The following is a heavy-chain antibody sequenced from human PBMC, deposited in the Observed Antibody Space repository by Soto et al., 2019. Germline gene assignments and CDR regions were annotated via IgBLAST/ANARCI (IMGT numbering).Heavy chain of an antibody. CDR2: ISGSGGST. J-gene: IGHJ4*02. CDR3: AKAYSSSLYPDY. Sequence: SGGSLRLSCAASGFTFSSYAMSWVRQAPGKGLEWVSAISGSGGSTYYADSVKGRFTISRDNSKNTLYLQMNSLRAEDTAVYYCAKAYSSSLYPDYWGQGTLVTVSS. V-gene: IGHV3-23*01. CDR1: GFTFSSYA. D-gene: IGHD6-6*01.